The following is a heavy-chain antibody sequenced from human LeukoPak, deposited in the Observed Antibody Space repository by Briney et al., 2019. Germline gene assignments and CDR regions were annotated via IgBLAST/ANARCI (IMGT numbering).Heavy chain of an antibody. CDR3: ASSFGELYVAAFDI. J-gene: IGHJ3*02. CDR1: GFTFSSYG. Sequence: GGSLRLSCAASGFTFSSYGMHWVRQAPGKGLEWVAVISYDGSNKYYADSVKGRFTISRDNSKNTLYLQMNSLRAEDRAVYYCASSFGELYVAAFDIWGQGTMVTVSS. CDR2: ISYDGSNK. D-gene: IGHD3-10*01. V-gene: IGHV3-30*03.